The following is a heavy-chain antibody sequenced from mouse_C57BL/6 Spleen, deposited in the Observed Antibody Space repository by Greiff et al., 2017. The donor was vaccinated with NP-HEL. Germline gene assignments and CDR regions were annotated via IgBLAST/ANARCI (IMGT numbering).Heavy chain of an antibody. V-gene: IGHV1-66*01. CDR3: ARGKMGNYEGYAMDY. CDR1: GYSFTSYY. J-gene: IGHJ4*01. Sequence: VKLQESGPELVKPGASVKISCKASGYSFTSYYIHWVKQRPGQGLEWIGWIYPGSGNTKYNEKFKGKATLTADTSSSTAYMQLSSLTSEDSAVYYCARGKMGNYEGYAMDYWGQGTSVTVSS. D-gene: IGHD2-1*01. CDR2: IYPGSGNT.